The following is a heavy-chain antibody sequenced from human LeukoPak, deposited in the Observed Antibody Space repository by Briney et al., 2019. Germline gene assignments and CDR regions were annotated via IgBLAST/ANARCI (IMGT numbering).Heavy chain of an antibody. CDR1: GVTFSDYW. CDR3: TRDFDAATGY. J-gene: IGHJ4*02. V-gene: IGHV3-74*01. Sequence: XXLSCAAXGVTFSDYWMHWGCQTPGKGARWGSRINGDGTGTNYADSVKGRFTISRDNAKNTLYLQMNSLRAEDTAVYYCTRDFDAATGYWGQGTLVTVSS. D-gene: IGHD3-9*01. CDR2: INGDGTGT.